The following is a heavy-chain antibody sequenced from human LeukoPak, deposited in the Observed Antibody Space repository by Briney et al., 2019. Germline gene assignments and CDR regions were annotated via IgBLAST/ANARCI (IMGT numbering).Heavy chain of an antibody. CDR2: INPSGGST. D-gene: IGHD3-3*01. V-gene: IGHV1-46*01. Sequence: ASVKVSCKVSGYTLTELSMHWVRQAPGQGLEWMGIINPSGGSTSYAQKFQGRVTMTRDTSTSTVYMELSSLRSEDTAVYYCASGGSFLAEPYYMDVWGKGTTVTVSS. CDR3: ASGGSFLAEPYYMDV. CDR1: GYTLTELS. J-gene: IGHJ6*03.